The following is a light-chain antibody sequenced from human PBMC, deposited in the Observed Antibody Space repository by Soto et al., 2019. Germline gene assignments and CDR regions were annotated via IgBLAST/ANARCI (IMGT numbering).Light chain of an antibody. J-gene: IGKJ5*01. CDR1: RSVRNK. Sequence: EIVVTQSPATLSVSPGERVTLSCGASRSVRNKVAWYQQKPGQTPRVIIYDTSTRAADIPARFSGSGYGTYFTLTISSLQSEDFAVYYCQQYNIWRSITFGPGTRLEIK. CDR3: QQYNIWRSIT. CDR2: DTS. V-gene: IGKV3-15*01.